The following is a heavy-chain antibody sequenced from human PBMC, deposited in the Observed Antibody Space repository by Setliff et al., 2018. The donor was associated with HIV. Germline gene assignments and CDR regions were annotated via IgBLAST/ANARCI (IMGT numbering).Heavy chain of an antibody. D-gene: IGHD1-26*01. CDR1: GGSVSSYH. CDR2: LYYSGST. CDR3: VREERAADSGSYYSSRWFDR. J-gene: IGHJ5*02. Sequence: SETLSLTCTVSGGSVSSYHWTWIRQPPGKGLEWIGYLYYSGSTYYNPSLKSRVTISIDTSKNQFSLKLSSVTAADTAVYYCVREERAADSGSYYSSRWFDRWGQGTLVTRLL. V-gene: IGHV4-59*02.